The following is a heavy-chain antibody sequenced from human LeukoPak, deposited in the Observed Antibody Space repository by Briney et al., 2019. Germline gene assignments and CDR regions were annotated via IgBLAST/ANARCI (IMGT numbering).Heavy chain of an antibody. J-gene: IGHJ6*03. V-gene: IGHV4-59*01. D-gene: IGHD3-9*01. CDR3: ARDSGYDILTPYYYYMDV. CDR2: IYYSGST. Sequence: PSQTLSLTCTVSSGSISSYYWSWIRQPPGKGLEWIGYIYYSGSTNYNPSLKSRVTISVDTSKNQFSLKLSSVTAADTAVYYCARDSGYDILTPYYYYMDVWGKGTTVTVSS. CDR1: SGSISSYY.